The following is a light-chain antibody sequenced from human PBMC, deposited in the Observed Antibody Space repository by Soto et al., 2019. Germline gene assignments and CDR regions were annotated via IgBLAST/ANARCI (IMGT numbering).Light chain of an antibody. CDR3: QQSHSTPLA. CDR1: QTITSY. Sequence: DIQVTQSPSSLSASVGDTFTVTCRASQTITSYLNWYQQKPGKAPRLLIYAASALHTGVPSRFSGRGSGTDFRLIITNLQPDDFATYYCQQSHSTPLAFGGGTKVDI. J-gene: IGKJ4*01. CDR2: AAS. V-gene: IGKV1-39*01.